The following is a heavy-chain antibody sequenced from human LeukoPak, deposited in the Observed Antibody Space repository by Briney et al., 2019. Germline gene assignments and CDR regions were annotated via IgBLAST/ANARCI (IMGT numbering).Heavy chain of an antibody. Sequence: ASVKVSCKASGYTFTSYYMHWVRQAPGQGLEWMGIINPSGGSTSYAQKFQGRVTMTRDTSTSTVYMELSSLRSEDTAVYYCARDGRGYCSSTSCYAEGGWFDPWGQGTLVTVSS. J-gene: IGHJ5*02. CDR1: GYTFTSYY. CDR2: INPSGGST. CDR3: ARDGRGYCSSTSCYAEGGWFDP. V-gene: IGHV1-46*01. D-gene: IGHD2-2*01.